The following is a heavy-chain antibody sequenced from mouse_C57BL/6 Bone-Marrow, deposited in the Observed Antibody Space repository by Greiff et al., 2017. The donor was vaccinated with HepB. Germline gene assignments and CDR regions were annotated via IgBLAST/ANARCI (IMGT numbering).Heavy chain of an antibody. CDR2: IYPRSGNT. J-gene: IGHJ1*03. CDR1: GYTFTSYG. Sequence: VMLVESGAELARPGASVKLSCKASGYTFTSYGISWVKQRTGQGLEWIGEIYPRSGNTYYNEKFKGKATLTADKSSSTAYMELRSLTSEDSAVYFCAYDYDALYWYFDVWGTGTTVTVSS. D-gene: IGHD2-4*01. CDR3: AYDYDALYWYFDV. V-gene: IGHV1-81*01.